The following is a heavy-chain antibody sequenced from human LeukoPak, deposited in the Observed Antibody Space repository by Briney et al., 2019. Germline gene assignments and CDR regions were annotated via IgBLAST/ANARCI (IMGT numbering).Heavy chain of an antibody. Sequence: GASVKVSCKASGYTFTSYYMHWVRQAPGQGLEWMGIINPSGGSPSYAQKFQGRVTMTRDMSTSTVYMELSSLRSEDTAVYYCARGLQRIAAAGTRRYYYYMDVRGKGTTVTVSS. CDR3: ARGLQRIAAAGTRRYYYYMDV. J-gene: IGHJ6*03. V-gene: IGHV1-46*01. D-gene: IGHD6-13*01. CDR1: GYTFTSYY. CDR2: INPSGGSP.